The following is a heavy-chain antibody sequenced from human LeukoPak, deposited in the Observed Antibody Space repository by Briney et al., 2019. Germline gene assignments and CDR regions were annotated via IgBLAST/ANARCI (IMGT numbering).Heavy chain of an antibody. V-gene: IGHV4-34*01. CDR1: GFTFSSYA. CDR3: ARGRSTAHGDGHYFDY. D-gene: IGHD2-2*01. CDR2: INHSGST. Sequence: PGGSLRLSCAASGFTFSSYAMSWVRQPPGKGLEWIGEINHSGSTNYNPSLKSRVTISVDTSKNQFSLKLSSVTAADTAVYYCARGRSTAHGDGHYFDYWGQGTLVTVSS. J-gene: IGHJ4*02.